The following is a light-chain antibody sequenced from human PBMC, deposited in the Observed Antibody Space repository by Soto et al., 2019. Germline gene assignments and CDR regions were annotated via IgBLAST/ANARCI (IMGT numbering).Light chain of an antibody. CDR3: QHYGSSLPIT. V-gene: IGKV3-20*01. CDR1: QSVSSSY. CDR2: GAS. Sequence: EIVLTQSPGTLSLSPGERATLSCRAIQSVSSSYLAWYQQKPGQAPRLLIYGASSRATGIPDRFSGSGSGTDFTLTISRLEPEDFAVYYCQHYGSSLPITFGQGTRLEIK. J-gene: IGKJ5*01.